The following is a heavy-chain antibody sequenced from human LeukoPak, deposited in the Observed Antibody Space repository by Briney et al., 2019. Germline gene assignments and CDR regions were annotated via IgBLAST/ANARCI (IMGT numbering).Heavy chain of an antibody. CDR3: ARDFHPGDYYYYMDV. V-gene: IGHV4-61*02. Sequence: SETLSLTCTVSGGSISSGSYYWSWIRQPAGKGLEWIGRIYTSGSTNYNPSLKSRVTISVDTSKNQFSLKLSSVTAADTAVYYCARDFHPGDYYYYMDVWGKGTTVTISS. CDR1: GGSISSGSYY. CDR2: IYTSGST. J-gene: IGHJ6*03.